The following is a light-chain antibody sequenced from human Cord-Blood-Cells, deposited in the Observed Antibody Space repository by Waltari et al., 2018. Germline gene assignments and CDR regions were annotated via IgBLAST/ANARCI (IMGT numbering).Light chain of an antibody. Sequence: EIVLTQSPAPLSSSPGERATLSCRASQSVSSYLAWYQQKPGQAPRLLIYDASNRATGIPARFSGSGSGTDFTLTISSLEPEDFAVYYCQQRSNWITFGQGTRLEIK. CDR1: QSVSSY. CDR2: DAS. CDR3: QQRSNWIT. V-gene: IGKV3-11*01. J-gene: IGKJ5*01.